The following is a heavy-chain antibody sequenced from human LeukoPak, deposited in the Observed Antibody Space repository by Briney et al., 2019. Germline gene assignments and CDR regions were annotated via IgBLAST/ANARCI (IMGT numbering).Heavy chain of an antibody. CDR3: ARGGTISAVAGTSIDY. CDR1: GYTFTGYY. V-gene: IGHV1-2*02. J-gene: IGHJ4*02. Sequence: ASVKVSCKAFGYTFTGYYMHWVRQAPGQGLEWVGWINPKNGGSNYAQKFQGRVTMTRDRSISTAYMELSRLTSDDTAVYYCARGGTISAVAGTSIDYWGQGTLVTVSS. D-gene: IGHD6-19*01. CDR2: INPKNGGS.